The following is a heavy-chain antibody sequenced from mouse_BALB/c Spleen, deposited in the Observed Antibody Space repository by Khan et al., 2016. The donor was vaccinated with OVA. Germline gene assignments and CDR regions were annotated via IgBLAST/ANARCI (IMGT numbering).Heavy chain of an antibody. Sequence: QVQLQQSGAELARPGASVKMSCKASGYTFTTYTIHWVKQRPGQGLEWIGYIIPSTDYTTYNQMFKDKATLTADTSSSTASMQLSSLTSDDSAVYYCAKEGAYYRSDARLAYRGQGNLDTVSA. J-gene: IGHJ3*01. CDR1: GYTFTTYT. D-gene: IGHD2-14*01. V-gene: IGHV1-4*01. CDR3: AKEGAYYRSDARLAY. CDR2: IIPSTDYT.